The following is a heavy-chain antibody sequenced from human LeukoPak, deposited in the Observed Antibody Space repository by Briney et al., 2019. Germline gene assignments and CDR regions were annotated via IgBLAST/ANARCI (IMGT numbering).Heavy chain of an antibody. CDR2: ISGSGGST. J-gene: IGHJ4*02. CDR1: GFTFSSYA. D-gene: IGHD3-22*01. CDR3: AKGPYYDSSGWCFDY. V-gene: IGHV3-23*01. Sequence: GGSLRLSCAASGFTFSSYAMSWVRQAPGKGLEWVSAISGSGGSTYYADSVKGRFTISRDNSKNTLYLQMNSLRAEDTAVYYCAKGPYYDSSGWCFDYWGQGTLVTVSS.